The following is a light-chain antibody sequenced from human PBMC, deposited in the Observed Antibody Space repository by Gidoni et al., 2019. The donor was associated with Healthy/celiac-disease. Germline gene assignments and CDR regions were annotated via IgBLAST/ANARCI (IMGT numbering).Light chain of an antibody. V-gene: IGKV3-11*01. CDR1: QSVSSY. J-gene: IGKJ4*01. CDR2: DAS. CDR3: QQRSNWPLT. Sequence: EIVLTQSPATLSLSHGERATLSCRASQSVSSYLAWYQQKPGQAPRLLIYDASNRATGIPARFSGSGSGTDFTLTISSLEPEDFAVYYCQQRSNWPLTFGGGTKVEIK.